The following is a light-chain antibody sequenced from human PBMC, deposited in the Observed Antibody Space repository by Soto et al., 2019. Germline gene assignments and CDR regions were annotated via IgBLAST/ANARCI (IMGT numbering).Light chain of an antibody. V-gene: IGLV1-51*01. CDR2: DDN. J-gene: IGLJ1*01. CDR1: SSNIGNNY. Sequence: QSALTQPPSVSAAPGQKVTISCSGSSSNIGNNYVSWYQQLPGTAPKLLIYDDNKRPSGIPDRFSGSKSGTSSTLGITGLQTGDEADYYCGTWDSSLSAHYVFGTGTKVTV. CDR3: GTWDSSLSAHYV.